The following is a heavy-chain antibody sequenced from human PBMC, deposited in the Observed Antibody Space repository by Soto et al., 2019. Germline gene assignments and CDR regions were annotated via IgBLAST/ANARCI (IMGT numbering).Heavy chain of an antibody. CDR3: AKTPITNFVVGWFDP. V-gene: IGHV3-30*18. CDR1: GFTFSSYG. Sequence: QVQLVESGGGVVQPGRSLRLSCAASGFTFSSYGMHWVRQAPGKGLEWVAVISYDGSNKYYADSVKGRFTISRDNSKNTLYLQMNSLRAEDTAVYYCAKTPITNFVVGWFDPWGQGTLVTVSS. J-gene: IGHJ5*02. CDR2: ISYDGSNK. D-gene: IGHD3-3*01.